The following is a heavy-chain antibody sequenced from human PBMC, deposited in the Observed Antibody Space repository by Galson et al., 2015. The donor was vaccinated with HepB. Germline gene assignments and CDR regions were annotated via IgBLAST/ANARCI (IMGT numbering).Heavy chain of an antibody. V-gene: IGHV3-23*01. CDR2: ISGSGGST. CDR3: AKDRTSSGYYDLFDY. J-gene: IGHJ4*02. CDR1: GFTFSSYA. Sequence: SLRLSCAASGFTFSSYAMSWVRQAPGKGLEWVSAISGSGGSTYYADSVKGRFTISRDNSKNTLYLQMNSLRAEDTAVYYCAKDRTSSGYYDLFDYRGQGTLVTVSS. D-gene: IGHD3-22*01.